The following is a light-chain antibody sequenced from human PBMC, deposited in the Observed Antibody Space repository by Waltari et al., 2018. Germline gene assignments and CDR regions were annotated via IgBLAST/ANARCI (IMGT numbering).Light chain of an antibody. V-gene: IGLV2-14*01. J-gene: IGLJ1*01. Sequence: QSALTQPASVSGSPGQSITISCAGTSSYVGGYNYVSWYQQNPGKAPKLMIYDVRNRPPGASNRFSDAKSGTTASPTSSGLRAEDEAVNYCSSYTSSSTPSVFGTGTKVTGL. CDR3: SSYTSSSTPSV. CDR2: DVR. CDR1: SSYVGGYNY.